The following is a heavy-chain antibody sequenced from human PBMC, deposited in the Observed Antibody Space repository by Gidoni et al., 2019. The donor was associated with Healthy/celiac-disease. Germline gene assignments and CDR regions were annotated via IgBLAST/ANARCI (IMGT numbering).Heavy chain of an antibody. CDR1: GFTFSRYA. V-gene: IGHV3-23*01. CDR2: ISGSGGST. J-gene: IGHJ4*02. Sequence: EVQLLESGGGLVQPGGSLRLSCAASGFTFSRYAMSWVRQAPGKGLEWVSAISGSGGSTYYADSVKGRFTISRDNSKNTLYLQMNSLRAEDTAVYYCAKEGGYCSGGSCPYDYWGQGTLVTVSS. CDR3: AKEGGYCSGGSCPYDY. D-gene: IGHD2-15*01.